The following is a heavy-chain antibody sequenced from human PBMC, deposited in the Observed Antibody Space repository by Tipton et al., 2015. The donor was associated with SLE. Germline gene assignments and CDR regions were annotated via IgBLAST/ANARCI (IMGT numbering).Heavy chain of an antibody. CDR1: GYSFPNYW. V-gene: IGHV5-51*03. CDR3: ARGGSTVIPYAFDI. CDR2: IYVGDSNT. Sequence: QLVQSGAEVRKPGESLKISCEGSGYSFPNYWIAWVRQMPGKGLECMGLIYVGDSNTKYNPSFQGQVTISADKSTSTAYLQWRSLKASDTAMYYCARGGSTVIPYAFDIWGKGTMVTVSS. J-gene: IGHJ3*02. D-gene: IGHD4-17*01.